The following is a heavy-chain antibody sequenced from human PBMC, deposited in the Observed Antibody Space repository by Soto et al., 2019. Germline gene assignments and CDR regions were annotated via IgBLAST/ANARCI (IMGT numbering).Heavy chain of an antibody. V-gene: IGHV3-23*01. J-gene: IGHJ4*02. CDR2: ITGSGDYT. Sequence: PGGSLRLSCAASGFTFSNYAMSWVRQAPGKGLEWVSSITGSGDYTYYADSVKGRFTISRDNSKNTLYLQMNSLRAEDTAVYYCAKARYYDSTGYLYYFDYSGPGTLVTVSS. CDR3: AKARYYDSTGYLYYFDY. CDR1: GFTFSNYA. D-gene: IGHD3-22*01.